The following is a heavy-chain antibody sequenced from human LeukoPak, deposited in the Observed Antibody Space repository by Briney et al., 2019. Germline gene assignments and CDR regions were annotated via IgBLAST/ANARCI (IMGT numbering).Heavy chain of an antibody. CDR1: GFTFDDYA. Sequence: PGRSLRLSCAASGFTFDDYAMHWVRQAPGKGLEWVSGISWNSGSIGYADSVKGRFTISRDNAKNSLYLQMNSLRAEDTAVYYCVGYSSGWYDGGDWGQGTLVTVSS. J-gene: IGHJ4*02. V-gene: IGHV3-9*01. CDR3: VGYSSGWYDGGD. D-gene: IGHD6-19*01. CDR2: ISWNSGSI.